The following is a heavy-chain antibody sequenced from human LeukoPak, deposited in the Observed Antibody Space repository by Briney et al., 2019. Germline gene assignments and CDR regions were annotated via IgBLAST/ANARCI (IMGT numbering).Heavy chain of an antibody. Sequence: PGGSLRLSCAASGFTFSTNDLNWVRQAPGKGLEWVSYISGSGSTIYYADSVKGRFTISRDNANNSLYLQMNSLRAEDTAVYYCMMSRWLQLVYFDCWGHGNPVTVSS. CDR2: ISGSGSTI. D-gene: IGHD5-24*01. J-gene: IGHJ4*01. V-gene: IGHV3-48*03. CDR1: GFTFSTND. CDR3: MMSRWLQLVYFDC.